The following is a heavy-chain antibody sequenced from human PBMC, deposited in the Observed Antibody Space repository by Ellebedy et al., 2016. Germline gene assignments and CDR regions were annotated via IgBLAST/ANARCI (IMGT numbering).Heavy chain of an antibody. D-gene: IGHD1-26*01. J-gene: IGHJ4*02. V-gene: IGHV3-53*01. Sequence: GGSLRLXXAASGVTVSSNYMSWVRQAPAKGLQWVALIDNRANTYYADSVRGRFTISRDNSKNTMSLQMNSLSAEDSAIYYCARVWTPSSGRQRAMDYWGQGTLVTVSS. CDR2: IDNRANT. CDR3: ARVWTPSSGRQRAMDY. CDR1: GVTVSSNY.